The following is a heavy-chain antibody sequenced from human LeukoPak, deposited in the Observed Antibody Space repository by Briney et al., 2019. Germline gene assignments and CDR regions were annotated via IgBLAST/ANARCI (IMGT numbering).Heavy chain of an antibody. D-gene: IGHD2-21*01. CDR2: IYYSGST. CDR3: ARGIIGSYCGGDCSSWFDP. CDR1: GGSISSGDYY. Sequence: SETLSLTCTVSGGSISSGDYYWSWIRQPPGKGLEWIGYIYYSGSTYYNPSLKSRVTISVDTSKNQFSLKLSSVTAADTAVYYCARGIIGSYCGGDCSSWFDPWGQGTLVTVSS. J-gene: IGHJ5*02. V-gene: IGHV4-30-4*08.